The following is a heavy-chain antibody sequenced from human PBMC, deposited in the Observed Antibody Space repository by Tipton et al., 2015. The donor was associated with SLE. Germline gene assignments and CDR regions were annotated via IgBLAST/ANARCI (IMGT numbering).Heavy chain of an antibody. J-gene: IGHJ4*02. CDR2: IYTSGST. V-gene: IGHV4-4*08. D-gene: IGHD3-16*01. CDR1: GGSISSYY. CDR3: ARFMISVGFDY. Sequence: TPSLTCSVSGGSISSYYWSWIRQPPGKGLEWIGYIYTSGSTNYNPSLKSRVTISVDTSKNQFSLKLSSVTAADTAVYYCARFMISVGFDYWGQGTLVAVSS.